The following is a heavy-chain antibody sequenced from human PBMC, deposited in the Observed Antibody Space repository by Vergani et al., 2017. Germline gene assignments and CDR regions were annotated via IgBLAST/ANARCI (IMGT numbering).Heavy chain of an antibody. D-gene: IGHD6-19*01. Sequence: QVQLQESGPGRVKSSETLSRTCSVSFDSIRNLYCNWIRQPPGKGLEWIGSIHYSENTNYNPSLKTRITISVDTSKNQFSLTLTSVTAADTAVYYCASDTHSGQRAEHWGQGILVTVTS. V-gene: IGHV4-59*11. CDR3: ASDTHSGQRAEH. J-gene: IGHJ4*02. CDR2: IHYSENT. CDR1: FDSIRNLY.